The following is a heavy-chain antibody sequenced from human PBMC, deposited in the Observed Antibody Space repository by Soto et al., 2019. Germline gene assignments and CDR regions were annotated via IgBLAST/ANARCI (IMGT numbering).Heavy chain of an antibody. D-gene: IGHD6-13*01. CDR3: ARSGQQLMLY. J-gene: IGHJ4*02. CDR2: IYYSGST. CDR1: GCSISSSSYY. V-gene: IGHV4-39*01. Sequence: SETLSLTCTVSGCSISSSSYYWGWIRQPPGKGLEWIGSIYYSGSTYYNPSLKSRVTISVDTSKNQFSLKLSSVTAADTAVYYCARSGQQLMLYWGQGTLVTVSS.